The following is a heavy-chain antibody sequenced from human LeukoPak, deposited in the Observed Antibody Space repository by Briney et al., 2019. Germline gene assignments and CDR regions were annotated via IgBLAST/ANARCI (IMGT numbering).Heavy chain of an antibody. D-gene: IGHD6-13*01. CDR2: ISYDGSNK. CDR1: GFTFSGYP. Sequence: GGSLRLSCAASGFTFSGYPIHWVRQAPGKGLEWVAVISYDGSNKYYADSVKGRFTISRDNSKNTLYLQMNSLRAEDTAVYYCAKAAALGHSSSWFDDYYYHYGMDVWGQGTTVTVSS. V-gene: IGHV3-30-3*02. J-gene: IGHJ6*02. CDR3: AKAAALGHSSSWFDDYYYHYGMDV.